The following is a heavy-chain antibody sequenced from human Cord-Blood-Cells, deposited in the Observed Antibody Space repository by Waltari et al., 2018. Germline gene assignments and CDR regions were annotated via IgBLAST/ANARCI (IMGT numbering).Heavy chain of an antibody. CDR3: ARGGGDWPFDY. J-gene: IGHJ4*02. CDR1: GGSFSGYY. Sequence: QVQLQQWGAGLLKPSETLSLTCAVYGGSFSGYYWSWIRQPPGKGLEWIGEINHSGRTNHTPSLKSRVTKSVDTSKNQFSLKLSSVTAADTAVYYCARGGGDWPFDYWGQGTLVTVSS. D-gene: IGHD3-16*01. CDR2: INHSGRT. V-gene: IGHV4-34*01.